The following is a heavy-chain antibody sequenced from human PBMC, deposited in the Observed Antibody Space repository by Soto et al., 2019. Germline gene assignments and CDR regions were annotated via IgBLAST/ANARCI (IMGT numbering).Heavy chain of an antibody. V-gene: IGHV3-30*18. D-gene: IGHD3-9*01. CDR2: ISYDGSSK. J-gene: IGHJ6*02. CDR3: AKALLYFDWIETSHYHDMGA. Sequence: GGSLRLSCAASGFTFSSYAMHWVRQAPGKGLEWVAVISYDGSSKYYADSVKGRFTISRDNSKNTLYLQMNSLRAEDTAVYYCAKALLYFDWIETSHYHDMGAGGQGTIVTVSS. CDR1: GFTFSSYA.